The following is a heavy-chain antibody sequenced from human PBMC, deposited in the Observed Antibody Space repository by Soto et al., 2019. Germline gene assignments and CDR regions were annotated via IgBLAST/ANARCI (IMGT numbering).Heavy chain of an antibody. D-gene: IGHD2-21*02. Sequence: SETLSLTCTVSGGSISSYYWSWIRQPPGKGLEWIGYIYYSGSTNYNPSLKSRVTISVDTSKNQFSLKLSSVTAADTAVYYCARGVGGVTADAFDIWGQGTMVTVS. CDR3: ARGVGGVTADAFDI. J-gene: IGHJ3*02. CDR1: GGSISSYY. CDR2: IYYSGST. V-gene: IGHV4-59*01.